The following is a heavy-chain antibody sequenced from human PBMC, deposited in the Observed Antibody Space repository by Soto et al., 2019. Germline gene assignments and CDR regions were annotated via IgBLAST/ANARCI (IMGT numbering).Heavy chain of an antibody. V-gene: IGHV3-23*01. CDR2: ISDPGTST. J-gene: IGHJ3*01. D-gene: IGHD2-21*02. CDR1: GFTFGNYA. Sequence: GGSLRLSCAASGFTFGNYAMNWVRQAPGKGLEWISAISDPGTSTYYANSVKGRFSMSRDNSKNTLYLQMNRLRADDTAVYFCAKSLVTPSDAFDPWGRGTLVTVSS. CDR3: AKSLVTPSDAFDP.